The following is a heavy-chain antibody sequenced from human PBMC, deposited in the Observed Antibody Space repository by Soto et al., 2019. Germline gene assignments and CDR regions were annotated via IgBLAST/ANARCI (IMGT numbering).Heavy chain of an antibody. CDR2: ISAGGADT. Sequence: EVQLLDSGGGWVQPGGSLRLSCVASGFVFSDYAMSWVRQAPGKGLEWVSAISAGGADTYYADSVKGRFTVSRVNSKNTLYLQNNTLRAEDTAIYYCASVPIWCGSSSCYTEGFDSWGQGTLVTVSS. V-gene: IGHV3-23*01. CDR1: GFVFSDYA. D-gene: IGHD2-2*01. CDR3: ASVPIWCGSSSCYTEGFDS. J-gene: IGHJ4*02.